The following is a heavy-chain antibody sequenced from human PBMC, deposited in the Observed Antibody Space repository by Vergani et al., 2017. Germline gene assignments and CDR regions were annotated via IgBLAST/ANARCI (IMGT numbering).Heavy chain of an antibody. CDR3: ARDQSITMVRGVVYGMDV. CDR1: GGPFSSYT. V-gene: IGHV1-69*08. D-gene: IGHD3-10*01. CDR2: IIPILGIA. J-gene: IGHJ6*02. Sequence: QVQLVQSGAEVKKPGSSVKVSCKASGGPFSSYTISWVRQAPGQGLEWMGRIIPILGIANYAQKFQGRVTITADKSTSTAYMELSSLRSEDTAVYYCARDQSITMVRGVVYGMDVWGQGTTVTVSS.